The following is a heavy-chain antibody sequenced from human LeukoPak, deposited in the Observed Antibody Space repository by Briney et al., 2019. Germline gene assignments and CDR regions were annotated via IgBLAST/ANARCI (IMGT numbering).Heavy chain of an antibody. CDR1: GGSISSYY. CDR2: IYYSGTT. Sequence: SETLSLTCTVSGGSISSYYWSWIRQPPGKGPDWIGYIYYSGTTDYNPSLKSRVAISLDTSNNQFSLRLSSVTAADTAVYYCARHGDGDFYFHYWGQGALVTVSS. CDR3: ARHGDGDFYFHY. V-gene: IGHV4-59*08. J-gene: IGHJ4*02. D-gene: IGHD2-21*02.